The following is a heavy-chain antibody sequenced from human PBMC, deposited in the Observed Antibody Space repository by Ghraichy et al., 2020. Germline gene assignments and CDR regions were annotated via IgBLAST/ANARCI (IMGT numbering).Heavy chain of an antibody. CDR1: GFTFSSYD. CDR3: AKGLHYGDYIDPFDY. D-gene: IGHD4-17*01. Sequence: GGSLRLSCAASGFTFSSYDMNWVRQAPGKGLEWVSAISTGGVKTYYADFVKGRFSISRDNSKNTVYLQMSGLRAEDTGVYYCAKGLHYGDYIDPFDYWGQGTLVTVSA. V-gene: IGHV3-23*01. CDR2: ISTGGVKT. J-gene: IGHJ4*02.